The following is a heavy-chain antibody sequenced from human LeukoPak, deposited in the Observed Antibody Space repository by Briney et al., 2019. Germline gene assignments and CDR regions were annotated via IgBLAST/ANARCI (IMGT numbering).Heavy chain of an antibody. J-gene: IGHJ4*02. CDR2: IYSGGST. V-gene: IGHV3-53*01. CDR1: GFTVSSNY. D-gene: IGHD1-26*01. CDR3: ARVWSRIVGATTSSEY. Sequence: PGGPLRLSCAASGFTVSSNYMSWVRQAPGKGLEWVSLIYSGGSTYYADSVKGRFTISRDNSKNTLYLQMNSLRAEDTAVYYCARVWSRIVGATTSSEYWGQGTLVTVSS.